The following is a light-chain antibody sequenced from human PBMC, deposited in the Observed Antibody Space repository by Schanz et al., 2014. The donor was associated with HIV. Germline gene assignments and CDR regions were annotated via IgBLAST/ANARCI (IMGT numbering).Light chain of an antibody. J-gene: IGLJ1*01. Sequence: QSALTQPASVSGSPGQSITFSCTGTNNDIGSYIYVSWYQQHPDKAPKLVVYGVFDRPSGVSNRFSGSKSGNTAFLTIYDLQREDEADYYCSSLSTSGAPLFGTGTKLTVL. CDR2: GVF. CDR1: NNDIGSYIY. V-gene: IGLV2-14*03. CDR3: SSLSTSGAPL.